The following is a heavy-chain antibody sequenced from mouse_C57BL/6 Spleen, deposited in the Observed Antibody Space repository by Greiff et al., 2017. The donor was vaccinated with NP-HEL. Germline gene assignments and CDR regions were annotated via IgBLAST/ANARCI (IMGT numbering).Heavy chain of an antibody. Sequence: EVQLKESGAELVRPGASVKLSCTASGFNIKDDYMHWVKQRPEQGLEWIGWIDPENGDTEYASKFQGKATITADTSSNTAYLQLSSLTSEDTAVYYCTTVLGRYAMDYWGQGTSVTVSS. D-gene: IGHD4-1*01. CDR3: TTVLGRYAMDY. CDR2: IDPENGDT. CDR1: GFNIKDDY. J-gene: IGHJ4*01. V-gene: IGHV14-4*01.